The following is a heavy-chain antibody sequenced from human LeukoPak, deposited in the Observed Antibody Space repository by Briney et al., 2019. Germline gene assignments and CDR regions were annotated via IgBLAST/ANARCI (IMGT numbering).Heavy chain of an antibody. J-gene: IGHJ4*02. CDR2: ISGYNGHT. CDR3: ARVRDYYDSSVYLSNFDY. Sequence: ASVKVSCKASGYAFTSSYITWVRQAPGQGLEWMGWISGYNGHTSYAQNLQGRVTMTTDTSTSTAYVELRSLRSGDTAVYYCARVRDYYDSSVYLSNFDYWGQGTLVTVSS. CDR1: GYAFTSSY. D-gene: IGHD3-22*01. V-gene: IGHV1-18*01.